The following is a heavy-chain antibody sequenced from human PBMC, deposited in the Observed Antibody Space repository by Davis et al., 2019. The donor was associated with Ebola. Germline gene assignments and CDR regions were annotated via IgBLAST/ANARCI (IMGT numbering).Heavy chain of an antibody. CDR1: GFTFSSHW. CDR3: ARDRGIRAFDY. V-gene: IGHV3-74*01. J-gene: IGHJ4*01. D-gene: IGHD3-10*01. Sequence: GESLKISCAASGFTFSSHWMHWVRQAPGKGLVWVSRINSDGSSTSYADSVKGRFTISRDNAKNTLYLQMNSLRAEDTAVYYCARDRGIRAFDYWGQGTLVTVSS. CDR2: INSDGSST.